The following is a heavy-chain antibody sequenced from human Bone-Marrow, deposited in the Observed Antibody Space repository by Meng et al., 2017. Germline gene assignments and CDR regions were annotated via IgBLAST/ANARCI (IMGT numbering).Heavy chain of an antibody. V-gene: IGHV7-4-1*02. Sequence: QGQLGQSGHELKNPGASVKVSCKACGSPFTSYAMNWVRRASGQGLEWMGWINTNTGNPTYAQGFTGRFVFSLDTSVSTAYLQISSLKAEDTAVYYCARDPGAIAVAGLEDYWGQGTLVTVSS. CDR2: INTNTGNP. J-gene: IGHJ4*02. D-gene: IGHD6-19*01. CDR3: ARDPGAIAVAGLEDY. CDR1: GSPFTSYA.